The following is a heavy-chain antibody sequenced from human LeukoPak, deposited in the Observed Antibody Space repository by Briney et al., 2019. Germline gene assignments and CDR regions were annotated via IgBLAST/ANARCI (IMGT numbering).Heavy chain of an antibody. CDR3: ATGIAAVYGMDV. CDR1: GYTLTELS. Sequence: ASVKVSCKVSGYTLTELSVHWVRQAPGKGLEWMGGFDPEDGETIYAQKFQGRVTMTEDTSTDTAYMELSSLRSEDTAVYYCATGIAAVYGMDVWGQGTTVTVSS. V-gene: IGHV1-24*01. CDR2: FDPEDGET. J-gene: IGHJ6*02. D-gene: IGHD6-6*01.